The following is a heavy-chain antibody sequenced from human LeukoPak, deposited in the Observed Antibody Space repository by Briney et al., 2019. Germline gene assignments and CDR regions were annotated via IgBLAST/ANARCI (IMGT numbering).Heavy chain of an antibody. CDR3: VRDSPSGFLDL. CDR2: INPDGTVT. CDR1: GFTFNTYW. Sequence: GGSLRLSCAASGFTFNTYWMHWVRQAPGKGLVWVSPINPDGTVTTYADSVKGRFTISRDNAKNTLYLQMNSLKAEDTAVYYCVRDSPSGFLDLWGRGTLVTVSS. D-gene: IGHD1-26*01. J-gene: IGHJ2*01. V-gene: IGHV3-74*01.